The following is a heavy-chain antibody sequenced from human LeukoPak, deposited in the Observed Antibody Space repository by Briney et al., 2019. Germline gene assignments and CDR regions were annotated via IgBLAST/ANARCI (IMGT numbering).Heavy chain of an antibody. CDR1: GGPISNFY. CDR3: ARLRSWQLGVDY. Sequence: PSETLSLPCTVSGGPISNFYWSWIRQPPGKGLEWIGYVSDSGIISYNPSLKSRVTISIYTSKNQFSLKLTSVTAADTAVYYCARLRSWQLGVDYWGQGTLVTVSS. D-gene: IGHD6-13*01. V-gene: IGHV4-59*08. CDR2: VSDSGII. J-gene: IGHJ4*02.